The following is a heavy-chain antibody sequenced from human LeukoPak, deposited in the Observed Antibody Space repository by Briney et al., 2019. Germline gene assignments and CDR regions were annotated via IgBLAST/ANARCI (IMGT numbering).Heavy chain of an antibody. CDR1: GYTFTGYY. V-gene: IGHV1-2*02. D-gene: IGHD3-22*01. Sequence: ASVKVSCKASGYTFTGYYMHWVRQAPGQGLEWMGWINPNSGGTNYAQKFQGRVTMTRDTSISTAYMELSRLRSDDTAVYYCARDPYYYDSSGYYYYYMDVWGKGTTVTVPS. CDR3: ARDPYYYDSSGYYYYYMDV. CDR2: INPNSGGT. J-gene: IGHJ6*03.